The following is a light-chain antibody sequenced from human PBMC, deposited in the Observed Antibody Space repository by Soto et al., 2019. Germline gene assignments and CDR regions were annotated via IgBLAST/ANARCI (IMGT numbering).Light chain of an antibody. CDR3: QVWDSSSDHVV. CDR1: NIVSKS. V-gene: IGLV3-21*04. J-gene: IGLJ2*01. Sequence: SYELTQPPSVSVAPGKTARITCGGNNIVSKSVHWYQQKPGQASVLVIYYDSDRPSGIPERFSGSNSGNTATLTISRVEAGDEADYYCQVWDSSSDHVVFGGGTKLTVL. CDR2: YDS.